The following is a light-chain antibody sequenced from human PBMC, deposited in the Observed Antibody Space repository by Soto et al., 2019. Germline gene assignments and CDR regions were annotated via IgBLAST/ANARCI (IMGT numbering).Light chain of an antibody. CDR1: QSVLYSSNNKNY. J-gene: IGKJ1*01. V-gene: IGKV4-1*01. CDR2: LAS. Sequence: DIVLTQSPDSLAVSLGERATINCKSSQSVLYSSNNKNYLAWYQQRPGQPPNLLIYLASTRESGVPDRFSGSGSGTDFTLPISSLQAEDVAIYYCQQYFSFPWAFGQGTKVEIK. CDR3: QQYFSFPWA.